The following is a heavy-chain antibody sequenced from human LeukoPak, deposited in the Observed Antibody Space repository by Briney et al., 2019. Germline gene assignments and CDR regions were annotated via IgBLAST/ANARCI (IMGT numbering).Heavy chain of an antibody. Sequence: ASVKVSCKASGGTFSSYTISWVRQAPGQGLEWMGWINPNSGGTNYAQKFQGRVTMTRDTSISTAYMELSRLRSDDTAVYYCARARLLWFGDVWGKGTTVTVSS. CDR2: INPNSGGT. J-gene: IGHJ6*04. V-gene: IGHV1-2*02. CDR1: GGTFSSYT. D-gene: IGHD3-10*01. CDR3: ARARLLWFGDV.